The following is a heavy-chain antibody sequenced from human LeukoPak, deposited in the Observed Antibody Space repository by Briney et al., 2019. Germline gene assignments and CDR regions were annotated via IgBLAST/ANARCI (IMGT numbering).Heavy chain of an antibody. CDR1: GFTFSTYT. CDR2: INHSGST. D-gene: IGHD2-8*01. Sequence: GSLRLSCAASGFTFSTYTMSWIRQPPGKGLEWIGEINHSGSTNYNPSLKSRVTISVDTSKNQFSLKLSSVTAADTAVYYCARGQAGVFRWGQGTLVTVSS. V-gene: IGHV4-34*01. J-gene: IGHJ4*02. CDR3: ARGQAGVFR.